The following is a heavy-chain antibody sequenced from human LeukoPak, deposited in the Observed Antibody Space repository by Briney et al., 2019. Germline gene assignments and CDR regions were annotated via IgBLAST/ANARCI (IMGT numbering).Heavy chain of an antibody. Sequence: GGSLRLSCAASGFTFSSYSMNWVRQAPGKGLEWVSSISSSSSYIYYADSVKGRFTISRDNAKNSLYLQMNSLRAEDTAVYYCAREMIVVVPASMDAWGKGTTVTVSS. J-gene: IGHJ6*03. CDR3: AREMIVVVPASMDA. D-gene: IGHD2-2*01. V-gene: IGHV3-21*04. CDR1: GFTFSSYS. CDR2: ISSSSSYI.